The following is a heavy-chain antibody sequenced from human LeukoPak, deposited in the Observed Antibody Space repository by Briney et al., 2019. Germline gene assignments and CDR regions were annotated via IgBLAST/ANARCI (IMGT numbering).Heavy chain of an antibody. CDR1: GFTFSSYA. Sequence: PGGSLRLSCAASGFTFSSYAMSWVRQAPGKGLEWVSAISGSGGNTYYADSVKGRFTISRDNSKNTLYLQMNSLRAEDTAVYYCAEDPQLYNWFDPWGQGTLVTVSS. CDR2: ISGSGGNT. V-gene: IGHV3-23*01. J-gene: IGHJ5*02. CDR3: AEDPQLYNWFDP.